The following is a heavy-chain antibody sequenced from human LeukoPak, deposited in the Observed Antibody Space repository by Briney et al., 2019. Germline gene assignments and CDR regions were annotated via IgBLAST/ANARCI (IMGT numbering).Heavy chain of an antibody. CDR1: GFTFSSYG. Sequence: GGSLRLSCAASGFTFSSYGMHWVRQAPGKGLEWVAFIRYDGSNKYYADSVKGRFTISRHNSKNTLYLQMNSLRAEDTAVYYCARGYSNYGYTFDIWGQGTMVTVSS. J-gene: IGHJ3*02. CDR2: IRYDGSNK. V-gene: IGHV3-30*02. CDR3: ARGYSNYGYTFDI. D-gene: IGHD4-11*01.